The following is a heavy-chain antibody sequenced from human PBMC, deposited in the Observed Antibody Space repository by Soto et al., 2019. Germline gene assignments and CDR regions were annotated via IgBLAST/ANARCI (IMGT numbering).Heavy chain of an antibody. D-gene: IGHD6-13*01. Sequence: PGESLKISCKGSGYSFTSCWIGWVRQMPGKGLEWMGIIYPGDSDTRYSPSFQGQVTISADKSISTAYLQWSSLKASDTAIYYCARTAAAGKYYYGVDVWGQGTTVTVSS. CDR3: ARTAAAGKYYYGVDV. V-gene: IGHV5-51*01. CDR2: IYPGDSDT. CDR1: GYSFTSCW. J-gene: IGHJ6*02.